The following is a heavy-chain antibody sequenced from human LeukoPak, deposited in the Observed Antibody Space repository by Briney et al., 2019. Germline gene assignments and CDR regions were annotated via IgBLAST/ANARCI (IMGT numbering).Heavy chain of an antibody. V-gene: IGHV3-30*04. CDR2: ISFDRSDK. CDR3: ARTIDY. Sequence: GGSLRLSCAASGFTFSNYAMHWVRQAPGKGLEWVAVISFDRSDKYYADSVKGRFTISRDNSKNTLYLQMNSLRAEDTAVYYCARTIDYWGQGTRVTVSS. J-gene: IGHJ4*02. CDR1: GFTFSNYA.